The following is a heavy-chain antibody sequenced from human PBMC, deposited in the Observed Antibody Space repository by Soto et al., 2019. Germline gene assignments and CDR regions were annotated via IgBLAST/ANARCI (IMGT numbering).Heavy chain of an antibody. CDR3: VRLIGNSWLDS. D-gene: IGHD2-8*01. J-gene: IGHJ5*01. CDR1: GDSVSTNHAT. CDR2: TYYRSKWYN. V-gene: IGHV6-1*01. Sequence: SQTLSLTCDISGDSVSTNHATWNWIRQSPSRGLEWLGRTYYRSKWYNDYTVSVRSRITISPDTSKKQISLHLNSVTPDDMAVFYCVRLIGNSWLDSWGQGTLVTVSS.